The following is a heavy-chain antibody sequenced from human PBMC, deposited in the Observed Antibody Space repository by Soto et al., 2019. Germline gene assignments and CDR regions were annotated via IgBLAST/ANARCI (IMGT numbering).Heavy chain of an antibody. CDR1: GGSISSGDYY. D-gene: IGHD3-3*01. CDR2: IYYSGST. J-gene: IGHJ6*02. V-gene: IGHV4-30-4*01. Sequence: SETLSLTCTVSGGSISSGDYYWSWIRQPPGKGLEWIGYIYYSGSTYYNPSLKSRVTISVDTSKNQFSLKLSSVTAADTAVYYCARVLYDFWSGSCYGMDVWGQGTTVTVSS. CDR3: ARVLYDFWSGSCYGMDV.